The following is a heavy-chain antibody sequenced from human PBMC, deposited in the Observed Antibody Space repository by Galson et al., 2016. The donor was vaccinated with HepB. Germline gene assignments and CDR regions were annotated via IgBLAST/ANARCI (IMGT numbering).Heavy chain of an antibody. CDR1: GFTFSSYG. CDR3: AKSLLGVTLVSYYYGMDV. J-gene: IGHJ6*02. CDR2: ISGRGGST. D-gene: IGHD2-21*02. V-gene: IGHV3-23*01. Sequence: SLRLSCAASGFTFSSYGMHWVRQAPGKGLEWVSGISGRGGSTYYADSVKGRFTISRDNSKNTLYLQMNSLRAEDTAVYYCAKSLLGVTLVSYYYGMDVWGQGTTVTVSS.